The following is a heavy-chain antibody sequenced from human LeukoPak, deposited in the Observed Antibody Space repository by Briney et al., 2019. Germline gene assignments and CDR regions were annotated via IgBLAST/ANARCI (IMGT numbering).Heavy chain of an antibody. CDR3: ARGSIAVAGTGVDY. D-gene: IGHD6-19*01. CDR2: ISSTGYYT. CDR1: GFTFSSYT. J-gene: IGHJ4*02. Sequence: KTGGSLRLSCVASGFTFSSYTMNWVRQAPGKGLEWVSSISSTGYYTYHADSVKGRFTISRDNARNSLYLQMNSLRGEDTGLYYCARGSIAVAGTGVDYWGQGTLVTVSS. V-gene: IGHV3-21*01.